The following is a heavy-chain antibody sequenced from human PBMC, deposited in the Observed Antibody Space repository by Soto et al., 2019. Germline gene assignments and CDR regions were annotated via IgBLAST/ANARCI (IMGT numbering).Heavy chain of an antibody. CDR3: ARALWYDSSGYYLDY. D-gene: IGHD3-22*01. Sequence: SETLSLTCTVPGGSVSSGSYYWSWIRQPPGKGLEWIGYIYYSGSTNYNPSLKSRVTISVDTSKNQFSLKLSSVTAADTAVYYCARALWYDSSGYYLDYWGQGTLVTVSS. CDR2: IYYSGST. CDR1: GGSVSSGSYY. V-gene: IGHV4-61*01. J-gene: IGHJ4*02.